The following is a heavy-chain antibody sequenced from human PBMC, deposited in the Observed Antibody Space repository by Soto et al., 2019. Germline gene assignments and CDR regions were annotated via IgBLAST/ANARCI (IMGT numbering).Heavy chain of an antibody. CDR1: GGTFSSYR. Sequence: ASVNVSCKASGGTFSSYRINWVRQAPGQGLEWVGGIVPIYRTADYAQKFQGRVTITADESARTSYMELRSPKSQDTAVYYCVRDSGAKLSSSWGQGTLVTVSS. D-gene: IGHD6-13*01. J-gene: IGHJ4*02. CDR3: VRDSGAKLSSS. V-gene: IGHV1-69*13. CDR2: IVPIYRTA.